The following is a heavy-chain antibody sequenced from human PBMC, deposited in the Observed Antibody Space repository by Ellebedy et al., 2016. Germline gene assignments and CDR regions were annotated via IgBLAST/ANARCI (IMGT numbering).Heavy chain of an antibody. D-gene: IGHD4-17*01. V-gene: IGHV3-23*01. CDR3: RQGHYADL. CDR2: ISGGGDIT. Sequence: GESLKISXVASGFAFRNFFMTWVRQAPGGGLEWVSTISGGGDITVSADSVKGRFTISRDSSKNSVYLRMNNLRVEDTAVYYCRQGHYADLWGQGTLVTVSS. J-gene: IGHJ4*02. CDR1: GFAFRNFF.